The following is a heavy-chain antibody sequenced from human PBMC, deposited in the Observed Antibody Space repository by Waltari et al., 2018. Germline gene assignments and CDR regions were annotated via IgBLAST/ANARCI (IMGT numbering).Heavy chain of an antibody. CDR3: ARGGVLITHGWFEP. CDR2: VYRSGST. J-gene: IGHJ5*02. Sequence: QVQLQESGPGLVKPSETLSLTCTVSGYSISSGYYWGWIRQPPGKGLEWIASVYRSGSTYYNPSLKSRVTISVDTSKNQFSLRLSSVTAADTAVYYCARGGVLITHGWFEPWGQGTLVTVSS. V-gene: IGHV4-38-2*02. CDR1: GYSISSGYY. D-gene: IGHD3-3*01.